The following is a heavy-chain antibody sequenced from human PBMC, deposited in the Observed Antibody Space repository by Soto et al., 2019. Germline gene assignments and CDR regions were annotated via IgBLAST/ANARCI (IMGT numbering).Heavy chain of an antibody. J-gene: IGHJ6*02. D-gene: IGHD2-8*01. CDR2: VYPGDSDT. CDR1: GYRFSSYW. V-gene: IGHV5-51*01. CDR3: ARQGSNGAYYYYGMDV. Sequence: GESLKISCQGSGYRFSSYWIAWVRQMPGKGLEWMGIVYPGDSDTIYSPSFQGQVTFSVDKSTSTAYLQWSSLKASDTAMYYCARQGSNGAYYYYGMDVWGQGTTVTVSS.